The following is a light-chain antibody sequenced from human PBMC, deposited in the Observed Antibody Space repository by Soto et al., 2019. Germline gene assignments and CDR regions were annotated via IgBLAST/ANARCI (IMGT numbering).Light chain of an antibody. V-gene: IGKV4-1*01. CDR3: QQHYSTPLT. J-gene: IGKJ4*01. Sequence: DIVMTQSPDSLAVSLGERATIDCKSSQSVLYSSNNKNYLSWYQQKLGQPPKLLIYWASIRESGVPDRFSGSGSGTDFPLTISSLQAEDVAVYYCQQHYSTPLTFGGGTKVEIK. CDR2: WAS. CDR1: QSVLYSSNNKNY.